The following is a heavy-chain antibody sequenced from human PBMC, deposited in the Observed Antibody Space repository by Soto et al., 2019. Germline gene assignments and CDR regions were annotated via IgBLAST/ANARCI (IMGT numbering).Heavy chain of an antibody. CDR3: ARDGYYYDSSGYYWFDY. J-gene: IGHJ4*02. CDR1: GFTFSSYA. Sequence: QVQLVESGGGVVQPGRSLRLSCAASGFTFSSYAMHWVRQAPGKGLEWVSVISYDGSNKYYADSVKGRFTISRDNSKNTLYLQMNSLRAEDTAVYYCARDGYYYDSSGYYWFDYWGQGTLVTVSS. CDR2: ISYDGSNK. D-gene: IGHD3-22*01. V-gene: IGHV3-30-3*01.